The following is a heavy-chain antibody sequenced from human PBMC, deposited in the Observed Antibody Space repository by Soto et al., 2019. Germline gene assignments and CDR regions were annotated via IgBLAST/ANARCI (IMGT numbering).Heavy chain of an antibody. CDR2: ISSSSSTI. V-gene: IGHV3-48*01. CDR3: ARERVPAENGKYYYYMDV. D-gene: IGHD2-2*01. CDR1: GFTFSSYS. J-gene: IGHJ6*03. Sequence: GGSLRLSCAASGFTFSSYSMNWVRQAPGKGLEWVSYISSSSSTIYYADSVKGRFTISRDNAKNSLYLQMNSLRAEDTAVYYCARERVPAENGKYYYYMDVWGKGTTVTVSS.